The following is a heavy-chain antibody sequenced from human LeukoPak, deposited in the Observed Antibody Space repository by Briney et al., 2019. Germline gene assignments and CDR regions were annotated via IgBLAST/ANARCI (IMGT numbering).Heavy chain of an antibody. V-gene: IGHV1-18*01. CDR2: ISTYNGNT. CDR1: GYTFSIYG. CDR3: ARGKTADIDY. Sequence: ASVKVSCKASGYTFSIYGNSWVRQAPGQGLEWMGWISTYNGNTNYAQKLQGRVTMTTDTSTSTAFMELRSLRTDDKAVYYCARGKTADIDYWGQGTLVTVSS. D-gene: IGHD5-12*01. J-gene: IGHJ4*02.